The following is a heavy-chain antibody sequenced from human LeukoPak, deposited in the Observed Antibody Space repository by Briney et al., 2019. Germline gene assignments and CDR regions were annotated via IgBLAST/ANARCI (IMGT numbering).Heavy chain of an antibody. CDR2: IRYDGSNK. Sequence: GGSLRLSCAASGFTFSSYGMHWVRQAPGKGLEWVAFIRYDGSNKYYADSVKGRFTISRDNSKNTLYLQMNSLRAEDTAVYYCAKDRKQWLVHGYYFDYWGQGTLVTVSS. J-gene: IGHJ4*02. V-gene: IGHV3-30*02. D-gene: IGHD6-19*01. CDR1: GFTFSSYG. CDR3: AKDRKQWLVHGYYFDY.